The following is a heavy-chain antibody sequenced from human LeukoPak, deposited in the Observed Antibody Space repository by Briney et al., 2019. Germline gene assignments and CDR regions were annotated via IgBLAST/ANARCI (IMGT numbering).Heavy chain of an antibody. V-gene: IGHV4-31*03. CDR2: IYYSGST. J-gene: IGHJ4*02. D-gene: IGHD5-12*01. CDR1: GGSISSGGYY. Sequence: PSQTLSLTCTVSGGSISSGGYYWSWIRQHPGKGLEWIGYIYYSGSTYYNPSLKSRVTISVDTSKNQFSPKLSSVTAADTAVYYCAAGYDYRTTFDYWGQGTLVTVSS. CDR3: AAGYDYRTTFDY.